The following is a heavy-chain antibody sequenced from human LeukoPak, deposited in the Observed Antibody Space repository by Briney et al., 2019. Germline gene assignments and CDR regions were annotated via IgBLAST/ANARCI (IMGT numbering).Heavy chain of an antibody. D-gene: IGHD6-13*01. CDR2: ISSSGDNT. CDR1: GFTYSSYA. V-gene: IGHV3-23*01. Sequence: GSLRLSCVASGFTYSSYAMTWVRQAPGKGLEWVSLISSSGDNTYYADSVKGRFTISRDNSKNTLYLQMNSLRAEDTAVYYCAKGAAGQLSRSGLDYWGQGTLVTVSS. CDR3: AKGAAGQLSRSGLDY. J-gene: IGHJ4*02.